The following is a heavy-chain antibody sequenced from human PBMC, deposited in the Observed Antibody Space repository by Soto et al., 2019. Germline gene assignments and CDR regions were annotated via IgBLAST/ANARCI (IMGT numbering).Heavy chain of an antibody. V-gene: IGHV1-46*01. CDR2: INPSGGST. CDR1: GYTFTSYY. D-gene: IGHD6-13*01. J-gene: IGHJ3*02. Sequence: ASVKVSCKASGYTFTSYYMHWVRQAPGQGLEWMGIINPSGGSTSYAQKFQGRVTMTEDTSTDTAYMELSSLRSEDTAVYYCATAVGGTSRSWPNDAFDIWGQGTMVTVSS. CDR3: ATAVGGTSRSWPNDAFDI.